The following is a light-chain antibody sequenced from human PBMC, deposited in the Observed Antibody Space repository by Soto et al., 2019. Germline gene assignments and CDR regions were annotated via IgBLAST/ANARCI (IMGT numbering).Light chain of an antibody. CDR2: DAS. Sequence: DIQMTQSPSTLSASVVDRVTITFRASESISTWLTWYQKKPGKAPKLLIFDASSLESGVPSRFSGSGSGTEFTLTISNLQPDDFATYYCQQSYSTPITFGQGTRLEIK. CDR1: ESISTW. V-gene: IGKV1-5*01. J-gene: IGKJ5*01. CDR3: QQSYSTPIT.